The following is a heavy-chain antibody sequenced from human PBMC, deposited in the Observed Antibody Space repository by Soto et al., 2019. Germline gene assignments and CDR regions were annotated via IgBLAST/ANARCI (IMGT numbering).Heavy chain of an antibody. J-gene: IGHJ4*02. CDR2: IYYSGST. D-gene: IGHD3-10*01. CDR1: GSSISSGGYY. Sequence: QVQLQESGPGLVKPSQTLSLTCTVSGSSISSGGYYWSWIRQHPGKGLEWIGYIYYSGSTYYHPSLKSRVTISVDTSKNQFSLKLSSVTAADTAVYYCARGVTMVRGVIHTPYFDYWGQGTLVTVSS. V-gene: IGHV4-31*03. CDR3: ARGVTMVRGVIHTPYFDY.